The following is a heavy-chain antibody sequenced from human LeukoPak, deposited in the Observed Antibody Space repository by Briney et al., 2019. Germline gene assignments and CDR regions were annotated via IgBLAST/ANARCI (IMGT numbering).Heavy chain of an antibody. V-gene: IGHV3-30*18. CDR2: ISYDGSNK. J-gene: IGHJ6*03. Sequence: SGGSLRLSCAASGFTFSSYGMHWVRQAPGKGREWVAVISYDGSNKYYADSVKGRFTISRDNSKNTLYLQMNSLRAEDTAVYYCAKSASSGWRYYYYYMDVWGKGTTVTVSS. CDR1: GFTFSSYG. D-gene: IGHD6-19*01. CDR3: AKSASSGWRYYYYYMDV.